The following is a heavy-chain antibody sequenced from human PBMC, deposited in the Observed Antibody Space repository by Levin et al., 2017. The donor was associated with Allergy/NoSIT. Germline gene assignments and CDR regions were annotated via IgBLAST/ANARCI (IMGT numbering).Heavy chain of an antibody. CDR1: GFTFSSYW. J-gene: IGHJ4*02. CDR2: INSDGSST. V-gene: IGHV3-74*01. CDR3: AKSSSEFDY. D-gene: IGHD6-25*01. Sequence: LSLTCAASGFTFSSYWMHWVSQAPGKGLVWVSRINSDGSSTTYADSVKGRFTISRDNAKNTLHLQMNSLRAEDTAVYYCAKSSSEFDYWGQGTLVTVSS.